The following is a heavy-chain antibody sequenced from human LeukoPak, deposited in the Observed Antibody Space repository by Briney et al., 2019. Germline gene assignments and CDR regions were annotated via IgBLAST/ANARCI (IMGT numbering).Heavy chain of an antibody. Sequence: GGSLRLSCAASGFTVSSEYMSWVRQAPGKGLEWVSIIYSGGTTYYADSVEGRFTISRDISKNTVYLQMNNLRAEDTALFYCARALPSSSHTSFDYWGQGALVTVSS. CDR3: ARALPSSSHTSFDY. J-gene: IGHJ4*02. V-gene: IGHV3-66*01. CDR2: IYSGGTT. D-gene: IGHD2-2*01. CDR1: GFTVSSEY.